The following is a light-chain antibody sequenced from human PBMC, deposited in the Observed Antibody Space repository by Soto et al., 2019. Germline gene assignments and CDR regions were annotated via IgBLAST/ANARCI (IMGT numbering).Light chain of an antibody. CDR3: QHYNNWPPAWT. V-gene: IGKV3-15*01. CDR1: QSVRNN. J-gene: IGKJ1*01. CDR2: GAS. Sequence: EIVMTQSPATLSVSPGERAPLSCRAIQSVRNNLAWYQQKPGQAPRLLIYGASTRATGIPARFSGSGSGTEFTLTISSLQSEDFALYYCQHYNNWPPAWTFGQGTKVDIK.